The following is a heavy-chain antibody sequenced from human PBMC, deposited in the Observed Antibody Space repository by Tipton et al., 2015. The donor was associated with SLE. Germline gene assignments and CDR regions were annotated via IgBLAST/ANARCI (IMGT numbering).Heavy chain of an antibody. V-gene: IGHV5-51*03. Sequence: QLVQSGAEVKKPGESLKISCKASGYSFTNYWIGWVRQMSGKGLEWMGSIYPGDSDTRYSPSFQGQVIISADKSMSTAYLQWTSLKASDTAMYYCARCHGTGTSLKAVAMWGQGRMVSVSS. D-gene: IGHD1-7*01. J-gene: IGHJ3*02. CDR3: ARCHGTGTSLKAVAM. CDR1: GYSFTNYW. CDR2: IYPGDSDT.